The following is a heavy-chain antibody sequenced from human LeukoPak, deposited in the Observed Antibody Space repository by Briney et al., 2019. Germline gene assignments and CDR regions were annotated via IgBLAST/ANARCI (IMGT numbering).Heavy chain of an antibody. Sequence: PGGSLRLSCAASGFTFSSYAMHWVRQAPGKGLEYVSAISSNGGSTYYANSVKGRFTISRDNSKNTLYLQMGSLRAEDMAVYYCARGSLYCTNGVCYTSGFDYWGQGALVTVSS. J-gene: IGHJ4*02. CDR3: ARGSLYCTNGVCYTSGFDY. CDR2: ISSNGGST. CDR1: GFTFSSYA. D-gene: IGHD2-8*01. V-gene: IGHV3-64*01.